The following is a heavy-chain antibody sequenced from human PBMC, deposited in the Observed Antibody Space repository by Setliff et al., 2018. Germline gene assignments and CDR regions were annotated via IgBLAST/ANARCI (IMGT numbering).Heavy chain of an antibody. V-gene: IGHV3-21*01. D-gene: IGHD5-18*01. Sequence: GGSLRLSCAASGFTFSIYSMSWVRQAPGKGLEWVSSISSSSSYIYYADSVKGRFTISRDNAKNSLYLQMNSLRAEDTAVYYCARDRTAMVTHYGMDVWGQGTTVTVSS. CDR3: ARDRTAMVTHYGMDV. CDR2: ISSSSSYI. CDR1: GFTFSIYS. J-gene: IGHJ6*02.